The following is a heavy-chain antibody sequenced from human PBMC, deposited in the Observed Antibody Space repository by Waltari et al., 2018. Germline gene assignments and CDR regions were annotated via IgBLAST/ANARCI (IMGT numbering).Heavy chain of an antibody. V-gene: IGHV4-38-2*01. J-gene: IGHJ3*02. CDR3: ALTYYYDSSGYLMAFDI. D-gene: IGHD3-22*01. CDR2: IYHSGST. CDR1: GYSISSGYY. Sequence: QVQLQESGPGLVKPSETLSLTCAVSGYSISSGYYWGWIRQPPGKGLEWIGSIYHSGSTYYNPSLKSRVTISVDTSKNQFSLKLSSVTAADTAVYYCALTYYYDSSGYLMAFDIWGQGTMVTVSS.